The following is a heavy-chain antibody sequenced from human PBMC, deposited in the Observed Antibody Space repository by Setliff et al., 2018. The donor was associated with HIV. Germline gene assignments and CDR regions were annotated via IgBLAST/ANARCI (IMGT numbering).Heavy chain of an antibody. D-gene: IGHD2-21*02. J-gene: IGHJ4*02. CDR3: ARHHGTATSGYFDY. Sequence: PSETLSLTCTVSGGSISSSSYYWGWIRQPPGKGLEWIGSIYYSGSTYYNPSLKSRVTISVDTSKNQFSLKLSSVTAADTAVYYCARHHGTATSGYFDYWGQGTLVTVSS. V-gene: IGHV4-39*01. CDR1: GGSISSSSYY. CDR2: IYYSGST.